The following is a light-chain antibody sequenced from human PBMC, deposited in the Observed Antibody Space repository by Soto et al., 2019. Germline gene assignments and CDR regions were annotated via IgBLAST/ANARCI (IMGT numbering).Light chain of an antibody. CDR2: AAS. CDR1: QAIRND. V-gene: IGKV1-17*01. J-gene: IGKJ1*01. CDR3: LQHNTYPWT. Sequence: DIQMTQSPSSLSASVGDRVTITCRASQAIRNDLGWYRQKPGKAPKRLIYAASSLDSEVPLRFSGSGSGTEFALTISSLQPEDFATYYCLQHNTYPWTFGQGTKVDI.